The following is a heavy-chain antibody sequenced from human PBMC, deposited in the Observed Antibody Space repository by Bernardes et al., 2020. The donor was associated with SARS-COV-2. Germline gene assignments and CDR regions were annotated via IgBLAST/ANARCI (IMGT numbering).Heavy chain of an antibody. CDR3: ARDGDGYFDY. CDR2: INQDASDK. D-gene: IGHD2-21*01. V-gene: IGHV3-7*01. J-gene: IGHJ4*02. Sequence: GGSLRLSCEASGFTFSNYCMSWVRQAPGKGLEWVANINQDASDKYYVDSVKGRFTISRDNAKNSLYLQMNSLRAEDTAVYFCARDGDGYFDYWGQGTLVTVSS. CDR1: GFTFSNYC.